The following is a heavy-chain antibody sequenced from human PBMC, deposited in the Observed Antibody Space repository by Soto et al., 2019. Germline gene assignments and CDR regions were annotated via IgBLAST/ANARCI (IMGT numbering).Heavy chain of an antibody. Sequence: GSLRLSCAASGFTFSSYEMNWVRQAPGKGLEWVSYISSSGSTIYYADSVKGRFTISRDNAKNSLYLQMNSLRAEDTAVYYCARLTYYYDSSGYMGPGLYYFDYWGQGTLVTVSS. D-gene: IGHD3-22*01. V-gene: IGHV3-48*03. CDR3: ARLTYYYDSSGYMGPGLYYFDY. J-gene: IGHJ4*02. CDR2: ISSSGSTI. CDR1: GFTFSSYE.